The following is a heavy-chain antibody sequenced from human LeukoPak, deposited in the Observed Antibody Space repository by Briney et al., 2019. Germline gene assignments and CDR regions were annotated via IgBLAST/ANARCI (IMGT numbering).Heavy chain of an antibody. CDR2: IYHSGST. Sequence: PSQTLSLTCAVSGGSISSGGYSLSWIRQPPGKGLEWIGYIYHSGSTYYNPSLKSRVTISVDRSKNQFSLKLSSVTAADTAVYYCARGSEAAAADVWGQGTTVTVSS. V-gene: IGHV4-30-2*01. D-gene: IGHD2-15*01. CDR1: GGSISSGGYS. J-gene: IGHJ6*02. CDR3: ARGSEAAAADV.